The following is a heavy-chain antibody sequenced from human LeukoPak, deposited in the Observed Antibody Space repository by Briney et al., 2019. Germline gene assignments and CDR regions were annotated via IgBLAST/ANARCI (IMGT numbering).Heavy chain of an antibody. CDR2: ISGSGGST. CDR1: GFTFSSYA. J-gene: IGHJ4*02. V-gene: IGHV3-23*01. Sequence: GSLRLSCAASGFTFSSYAMSWVRQAPGKGLEWVSAISGSGGSTYYADSVKGRFTISRDNAKNSLYLQMNSLRVEDTAVYYCARDGAPDAHCSSTTCAIRWGQGTLVTVSS. D-gene: IGHD2-2*01. CDR3: ARDGAPDAHCSSTTCAIR.